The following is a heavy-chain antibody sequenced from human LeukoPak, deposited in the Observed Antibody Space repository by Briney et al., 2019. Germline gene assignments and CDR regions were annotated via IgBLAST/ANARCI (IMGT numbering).Heavy chain of an antibody. CDR2: INHSGST. V-gene: IGHV4-34*01. J-gene: IGHJ4*02. CDR3: ASRSFPAEMDY. Sequence: SETLSLTCAVYGGSFSGYYWSWIRQPPGKGLEWIGEINHSGSTNYNPSLKSRVTISVDTSKNQFSLKLSSVTAADTAVYYCASRSFPAEMDYWGQGTLVTVSS. CDR1: GGSFSGYY. D-gene: IGHD2-2*01.